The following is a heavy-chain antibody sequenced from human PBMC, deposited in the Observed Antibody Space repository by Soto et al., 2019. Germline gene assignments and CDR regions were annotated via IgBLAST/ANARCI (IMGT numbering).Heavy chain of an antibody. V-gene: IGHV3-33*06. D-gene: IGHD2-15*01. J-gene: IGHJ4*02. Sequence: GSLWLRCAASGFSFSSYGVPWVRQAPGKGLAWVAVIWYYGGDKYYADSVNGRFTISRDSSKNTLFLQMIILRAEDTAVYYWVKDFSRSGNGFEYWGQGTLVTVSS. CDR1: GFSFSSYG. CDR2: IWYYGGDK. CDR3: VKDFSRSGNGFEY.